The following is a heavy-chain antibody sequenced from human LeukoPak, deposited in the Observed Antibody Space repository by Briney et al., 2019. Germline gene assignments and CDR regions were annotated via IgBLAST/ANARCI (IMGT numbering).Heavy chain of an antibody. D-gene: IGHD2-15*01. J-gene: IGHJ4*02. CDR2: IRSKANSYAT. V-gene: IGHV3-73*01. CDR1: GFTFSGSA. CDR3: NMVYCSGGSCYSKQDY. Sequence: GGSLRLSCAASGFTFSGSAMHWVRQASGKGLEWVGRIRSKANSYATAYAASVKGRFTISRDDSKNTAYLQMNSLKTEDTAVYYRNMVYCSGGSCYSKQDYWGQGTLVTVSS.